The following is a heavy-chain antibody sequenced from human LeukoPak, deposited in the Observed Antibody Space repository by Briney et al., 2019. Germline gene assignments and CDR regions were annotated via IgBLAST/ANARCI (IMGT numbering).Heavy chain of an antibody. CDR2: IKSKTDGGST. CDR1: GFTFSNAW. Sequence: PGGSLRLSCAASGFTFSNAWMSWVRQAPGKGLEWVGRIKSKTDGGSTDYAAPVKGRFTISRDDSTNTLYLQMNSLKTEGTAVYYCTTSAYYDSSGYYFLPGCLDYWGQGTLVTVSS. J-gene: IGHJ4*02. CDR3: TTSAYYDSSGYYFLPGCLDY. V-gene: IGHV3-15*01. D-gene: IGHD3-22*01.